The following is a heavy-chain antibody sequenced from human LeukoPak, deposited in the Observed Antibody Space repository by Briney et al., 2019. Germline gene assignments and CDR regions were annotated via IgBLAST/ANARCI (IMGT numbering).Heavy chain of an antibody. D-gene: IGHD3-22*01. CDR2: INPSGGST. Sequence: ASVKVSCKASGYTFTSYYMHWLRQAPGQGLEWMGIINPSGGSTSYAQKFQGRVTMTRDTSTSTVYMELSSLRSEDTAVYYCARDHKVMTTISAHDAFDIWGQGTMVTVSS. V-gene: IGHV1-46*01. J-gene: IGHJ3*02. CDR1: GYTFTSYY. CDR3: ARDHKVMTTISAHDAFDI.